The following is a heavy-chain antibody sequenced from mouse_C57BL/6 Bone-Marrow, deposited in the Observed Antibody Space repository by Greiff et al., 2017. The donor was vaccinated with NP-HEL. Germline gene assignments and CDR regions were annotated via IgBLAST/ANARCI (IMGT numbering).Heavy chain of an antibody. Sequence: LKESGPELVKPGASVKIPCKASGYTFTDYNMDWVKQSHGKSLEWIGDINPNNGGTIYNQKFKGKATLTVDKSSSTAYMELRSLTSEDTAVYYCARRAAQVHYAMDYWGQGTSVTVSS. V-gene: IGHV1-18*01. CDR2: INPNNGGT. CDR3: ARRAAQVHYAMDY. CDR1: GYTFTDYN. J-gene: IGHJ4*01. D-gene: IGHD3-2*02.